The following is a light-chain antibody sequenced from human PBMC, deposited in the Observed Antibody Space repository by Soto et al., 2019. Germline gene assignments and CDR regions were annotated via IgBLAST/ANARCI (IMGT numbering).Light chain of an antibody. Sequence: EIVLTQSPGTLSLSPGERATLSCRASQTVDTNYLAWYQQIPGQAHRLLIYGASTRATGIPDRFSGSGSGTDFTLTISRLDPEDSAVYYCQQYATSPWTFGQGTKVEIK. CDR2: GAS. J-gene: IGKJ1*01. CDR3: QQYATSPWT. CDR1: QTVDTNY. V-gene: IGKV3-20*01.